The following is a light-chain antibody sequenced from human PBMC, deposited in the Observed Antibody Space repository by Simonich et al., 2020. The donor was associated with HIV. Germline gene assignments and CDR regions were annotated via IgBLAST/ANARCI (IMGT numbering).Light chain of an antibody. CDR1: QSVLYSSNHKNY. CDR2: WAS. Sequence: DIVMTQSPDSLAVSLGERATINCKSSQSVLYSSNHKNYLAWYQQKPGQPPKLLIYWASTRESGVPDRFSGSGSGTDFTLTINSLQAEDVAVYYCQQYYSTLSYTFGQGTKLEIK. CDR3: QQYYSTLSYT. V-gene: IGKV4-1*01. J-gene: IGKJ2*01.